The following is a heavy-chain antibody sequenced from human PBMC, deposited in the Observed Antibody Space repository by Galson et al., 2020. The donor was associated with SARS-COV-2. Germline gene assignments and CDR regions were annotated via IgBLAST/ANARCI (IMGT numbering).Heavy chain of an antibody. CDR3: ARDNSYALGHGMDV. J-gene: IGHJ6*02. V-gene: IGHV3-30*04. D-gene: IGHD5-18*01. Sequence: GGSLRLSCAASGFTFYTYAVHWVRQAPGKGLEWVALISYDGSNKYYADSVKGRFTISRDNSKNTLFLQMNSLRTEDTAVYYCARDNSYALGHGMDVWGQGTTVTVTS. CDR1: GFTFYTYA. CDR2: ISYDGSNK.